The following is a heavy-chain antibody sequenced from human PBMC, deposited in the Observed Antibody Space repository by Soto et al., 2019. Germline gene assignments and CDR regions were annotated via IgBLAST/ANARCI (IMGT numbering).Heavy chain of an antibody. Sequence: GGSLRLSCAASGFTFMSYGMHWVLQAPGKGLEWVAAISYDGSNKFHRDSVKGRFTISRDNSKNTLYLEMNSLRTEDTAVYYCASSREYSDYYVVDEWVDYWGLGRLVTVSS. V-gene: IGHV3-30*03. J-gene: IGHJ4*02. CDR3: ASSREYSDYYVVDEWVDY. D-gene: IGHD3-3*01. CDR2: ISYDGSNK. CDR1: GFTFMSYG.